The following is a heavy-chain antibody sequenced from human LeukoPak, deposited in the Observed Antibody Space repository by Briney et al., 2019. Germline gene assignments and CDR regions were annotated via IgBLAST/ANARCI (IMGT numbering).Heavy chain of an antibody. D-gene: IGHD3-10*01. Sequence: GGSLRLSCATSGFTLSSFNMNWVRQAPGKGLEWVSYISSRGSSIYYADSVKGRFTISRDNAKNTLYLQVNSLRAEDTAVYYCAKDRARAYYYGSAFDYWGQGTLVTVSS. CDR2: ISSRGSSI. J-gene: IGHJ4*02. CDR1: GFTLSSFN. V-gene: IGHV3-48*01. CDR3: AKDRARAYYYGSAFDY.